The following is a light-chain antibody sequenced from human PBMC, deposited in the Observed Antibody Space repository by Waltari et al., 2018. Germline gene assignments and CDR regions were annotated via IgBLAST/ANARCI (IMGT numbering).Light chain of an antibody. CDR1: QSISRY. V-gene: IGKV3-20*01. J-gene: IGKJ1*01. Sequence: IMLTQSPGTLSLSPGEIDTLSCRASQSISRYLAWYQQKPGQAPRLLIYGATTRATGIPDRFSGSGSGTDFSLTISGLEPEDSAVYYCQHHFRLPATFGQGTKVEIK. CDR3: QHHFRLPAT. CDR2: GAT.